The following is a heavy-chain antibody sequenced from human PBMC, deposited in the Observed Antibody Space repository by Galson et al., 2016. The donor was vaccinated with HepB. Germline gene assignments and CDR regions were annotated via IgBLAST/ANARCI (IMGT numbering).Heavy chain of an antibody. CDR3: ARRGYFDC. J-gene: IGHJ4*02. Sequence: SLRLSCAASGFTFSDYNMNWVRQTPGKGLEWVSFISNSSRTTHYPDSVQGRFTISRDNARNSVYLQMNSLRVEDTAVYYCARRGYFDCWGRGTLVTVSS. CDR2: ISNSSRTT. CDR1: GFTFSDYN. V-gene: IGHV3-48*01.